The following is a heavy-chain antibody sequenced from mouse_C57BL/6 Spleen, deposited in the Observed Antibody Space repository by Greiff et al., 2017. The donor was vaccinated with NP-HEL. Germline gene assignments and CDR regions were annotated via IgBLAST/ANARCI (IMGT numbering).Heavy chain of an antibody. J-gene: IGHJ2*01. CDR3: ASPYYDGSREVFDY. V-gene: IGHV1-50*01. CDR1: GYTFTSYW. D-gene: IGHD1-1*01. CDR2: IDPSDSYT. Sequence: QVQLQQPGAELVKPGASVKLSCKASGYTFTSYWMQWVKQRPGQGLEWIGEIDPSDSYTNYNQKFKGKATLTVDTSSSTAYMQLSSLTSADSAVYYCASPYYDGSREVFDYWGQGTTLTVSS.